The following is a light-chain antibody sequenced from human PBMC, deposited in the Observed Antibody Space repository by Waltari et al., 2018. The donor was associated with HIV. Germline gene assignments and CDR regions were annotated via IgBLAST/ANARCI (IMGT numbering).Light chain of an antibody. CDR1: SSDVGGYKY. CDR3: ISFTTTNSPHVL. V-gene: IGLV2-14*01. J-gene: IGLJ2*01. CDR2: EVN. Sequence: QSALTQPASVSGSPGQSITISCTGTSSDVGGYKYVSWYQQHPGKAPKLMIYEVNTRPSGISVRFSGSKSANTASLTISGLQADDEADYYCISFTTTNSPHVLFGGGTKLTV.